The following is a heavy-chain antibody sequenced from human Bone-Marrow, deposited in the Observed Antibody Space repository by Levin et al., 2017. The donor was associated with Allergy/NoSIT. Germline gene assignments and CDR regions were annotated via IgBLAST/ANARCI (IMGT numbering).Heavy chain of an antibody. CDR2: IYPGDSDT. D-gene: IGHD6-6*01. CDR3: ARRGSSSGWFDS. J-gene: IGHJ5*01. V-gene: IGHV5-51*01. Sequence: SFPFSCSLFSPSWLGWVRQMPGKGLEWMGIIYPGDSDTRYNPSFQGQVTIPADQSINTAYLQWRNLRASDTAMYYCARRGSSSGWFDSWGQGTLVTVSS. CDR1: CSLFSPSW.